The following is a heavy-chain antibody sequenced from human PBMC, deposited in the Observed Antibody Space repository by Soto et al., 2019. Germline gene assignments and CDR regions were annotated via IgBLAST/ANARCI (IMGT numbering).Heavy chain of an antibody. Sequence: ASVKVSCKASGYSFTNNDVTWVRQATGQGLEWMGWMNPGSGDTGYAQKFQGRVTMTRDVSIATAYMELSSLRSDDTAIYYCARMETFGSLNWFDPWGQGTLVTVSS. D-gene: IGHD3-16*01. CDR1: GYSFTNND. J-gene: IGHJ5*02. CDR2: MNPGSGDT. CDR3: ARMETFGSLNWFDP. V-gene: IGHV1-8*01.